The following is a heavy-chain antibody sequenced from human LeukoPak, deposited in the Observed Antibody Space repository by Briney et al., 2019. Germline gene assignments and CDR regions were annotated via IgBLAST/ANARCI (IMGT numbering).Heavy chain of an antibody. Sequence: GGSLRLSCAASGFTFSTYAMSWVRQAPGKGLEWVANIKQDGSEKYYVDSVKGRFTISRDNAKNSLYLQMNSLRAEDTAVYYCARGYLYDFWSGHRGQGAFDIWGQGTMVTVSS. CDR3: ARGYLYDFWSGHRGQGAFDI. CDR2: IKQDGSEK. CDR1: GFTFSTYA. J-gene: IGHJ3*02. D-gene: IGHD3-3*01. V-gene: IGHV3-7*01.